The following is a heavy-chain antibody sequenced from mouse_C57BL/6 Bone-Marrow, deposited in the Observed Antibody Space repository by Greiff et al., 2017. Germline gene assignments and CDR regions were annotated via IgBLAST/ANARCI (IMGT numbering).Heavy chain of an antibody. CDR3: TRYGYDGDYAMDY. J-gene: IGHJ4*01. CDR1: GFTFSSYA. V-gene: IGHV5-9-1*02. Sequence: EVKVVESGEGLVKPGGSLKLSCAASGFTFSSYAMSWVRQTPETRLEWVAYISSGGDYIYYADTVKGRFTISRDNARNTLYLQMSSLKSEDTAMYYCTRYGYDGDYAMDYWGQGTSVTVSS. D-gene: IGHD2-2*01. CDR2: ISSGGDYI.